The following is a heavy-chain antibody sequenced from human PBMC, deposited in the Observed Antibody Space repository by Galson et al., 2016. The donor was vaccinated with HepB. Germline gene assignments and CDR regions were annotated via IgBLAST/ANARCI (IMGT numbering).Heavy chain of an antibody. D-gene: IGHD1-26*01. CDR3: AKAVGGSSVSLPDY. J-gene: IGHJ4*02. CDR2: IYSGGST. CDR1: GFTVRTNY. V-gene: IGHV3-53*05. Sequence: SLRLSCAAPGFTVRTNYMHWVRQAPGTGLEWVSVIYSGGSTYFAESVKGRFTISREDSYNTLYLQMKSLKPDDTAVYYCAKAVGGSSVSLPDYWGQGALVTVSS.